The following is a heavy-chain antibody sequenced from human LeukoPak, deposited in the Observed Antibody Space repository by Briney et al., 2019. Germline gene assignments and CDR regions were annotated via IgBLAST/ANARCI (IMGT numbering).Heavy chain of an antibody. Sequence: PGGSLRLSCAASGFTFSDYYMSWIRQAPGKGLEWVSYISSSGTTIYYADSVKGRFTISRDNAENSLYLQMNSLRAEDTAVYYCARLGYCSGGRCYVLYWGQGTLVTVSS. CDR3: ARLGYCSGGRCYVLY. J-gene: IGHJ4*02. V-gene: IGHV3-11*01. CDR2: ISSSGTTI. D-gene: IGHD2-15*01. CDR1: GFTFSDYY.